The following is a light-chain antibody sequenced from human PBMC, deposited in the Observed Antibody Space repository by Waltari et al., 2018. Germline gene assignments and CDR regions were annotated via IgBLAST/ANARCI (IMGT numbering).Light chain of an antibody. J-gene: IGLJ3*02. CDR3: QSYDRTNWV. CDR1: SGSIASNY. Sequence: NFMLTQPHSVSESPGKTVTISCTGSSGSIASNYVQWYQQRPGSAPTTVIYENNQRPSGVPEQFSGSIDSSSNSASLTISGLKTEDEADYYCQSYDRTNWVFGGGTKLTVL. CDR2: ENN. V-gene: IGLV6-57*02.